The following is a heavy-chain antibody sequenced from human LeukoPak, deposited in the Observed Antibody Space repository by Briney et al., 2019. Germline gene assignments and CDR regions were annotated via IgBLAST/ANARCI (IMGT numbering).Heavy chain of an antibody. CDR2: ISGSGGST. D-gene: IGHD2-2*01. J-gene: IGHJ4*02. CDR3: ARDRYCSSTSCYTEH. V-gene: IGHV3-23*01. Sequence: GGSLRLSCAASGFTFSSCAMSWVRQAPGKGLEWVSGISGSGGSTYYADSVKGRFTISRHNSKNTLYLQMNSLKAEDTAVYYCARDRYCSSTSCYTEHWGQGTLVTVSS. CDR1: GFTFSSCA.